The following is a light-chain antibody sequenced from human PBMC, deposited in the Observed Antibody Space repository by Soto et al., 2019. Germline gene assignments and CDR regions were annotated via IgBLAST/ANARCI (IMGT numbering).Light chain of an antibody. V-gene: IGKV3-20*01. J-gene: IGKJ4*01. CDR1: QSGSSNY. Sequence: IVLTQSPGTLSLSPGEKPTLSFMPSQSGSSNYLAWYQQKPGQAPRLLIYGASSRATGIPDRFSGSGSGTDFTLTISALEPEDFAVYYCQQYVNSPLTFGGGTKV. CDR3: QQYVNSPLT. CDR2: GAS.